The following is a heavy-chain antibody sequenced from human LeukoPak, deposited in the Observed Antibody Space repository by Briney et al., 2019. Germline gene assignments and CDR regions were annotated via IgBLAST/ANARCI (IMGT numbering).Heavy chain of an antibody. CDR3: TKDPNGDYVGAFDP. V-gene: IGHV3-23*01. CDR1: GFSFSSFA. D-gene: IGHD4-17*01. CDR2: ITAGHYPT. Sequence: GGSLRLSCAASGFSFSSFAMTWVRQAPGKGLEWVSSITAGHYPTYNTDSVKGRFTISRDNSKNTLYLQTNSLRADDTAVYYCTKDPNGDYVGAFDPWGQGTLVTVSS. J-gene: IGHJ5*02.